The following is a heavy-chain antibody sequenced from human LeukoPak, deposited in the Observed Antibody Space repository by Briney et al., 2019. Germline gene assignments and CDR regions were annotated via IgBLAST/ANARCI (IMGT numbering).Heavy chain of an antibody. Sequence: RTGGSLRLSCAASGFTFSDYTMNWVRQAPGKGLEWVSFISSSSSYIYYADSVTGRFTISRDNAKNSLYLQMDSLGPEDTAVYYCARDPYSGNYGNDYYYYMDVWGKGTTVTISS. J-gene: IGHJ6*03. CDR1: GFTFSDYT. CDR3: ARDPYSGNYGNDYYYYMDV. CDR2: ISSSSSYI. D-gene: IGHD1-26*01. V-gene: IGHV3-21*01.